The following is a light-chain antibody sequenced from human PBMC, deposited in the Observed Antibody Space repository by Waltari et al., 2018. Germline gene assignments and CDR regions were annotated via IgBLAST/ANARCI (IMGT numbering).Light chain of an antibody. CDR2: GNT. V-gene: IGLV3-19*01. CDR1: SIKTYH. J-gene: IGLJ7*01. CDR3: GSRDKTGNPAL. Sequence: SSGLTQEPALSVALGQTVRMTCQGDSIKTYHANWYQQKPGQAPVLVIYGNTNRPSGIPGRFSGSWSGDTGSLTITGAQVEDEADYYCGSRDKTGNPALFGGGTRLTV.